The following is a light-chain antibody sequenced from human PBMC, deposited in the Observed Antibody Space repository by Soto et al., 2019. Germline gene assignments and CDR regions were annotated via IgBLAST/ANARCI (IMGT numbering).Light chain of an antibody. Sequence: DIQMTQSPSTLSASVGDRVTITCRASQNIDRWLAWYQRKPGKAPKLLIFDAYTLQTGVPSRFSGSGSGTEFTLTISSLQPDDSAIYYCQQCKSYYTFGQGTKLEIK. J-gene: IGKJ2*01. CDR1: QNIDRW. CDR2: DAY. V-gene: IGKV1-5*01. CDR3: QQCKSYYT.